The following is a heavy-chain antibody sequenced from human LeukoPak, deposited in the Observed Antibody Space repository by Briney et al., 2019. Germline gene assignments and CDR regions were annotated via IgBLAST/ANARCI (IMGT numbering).Heavy chain of an antibody. CDR3: ASVANGKNYYYYMDV. D-gene: IGHD2-8*01. J-gene: IGHJ6*03. Sequence: GGSLRLSCAASGFTVSTNYMSWVRQAPGKGLEWVSIIYSGGTIYYADSVKGRFTISRDNAKNSLYLQMNSLRAEDTAVYYCASVANGKNYYYYMDVWGKGTTVTVSS. V-gene: IGHV3-53*01. CDR1: GFTVSTNY. CDR2: IYSGGTI.